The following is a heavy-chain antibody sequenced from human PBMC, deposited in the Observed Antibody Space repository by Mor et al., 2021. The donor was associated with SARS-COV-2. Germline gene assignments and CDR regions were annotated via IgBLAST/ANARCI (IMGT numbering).Heavy chain of an antibody. D-gene: IGHD2-21*01. V-gene: IGHV1-2*02. CDR2: INTNSGVT. J-gene: IGHJ4*02. Sequence: WMAWINTNSGVTKDAQKFQGRVTMTSDTSSNTVYLELNSLRPDDTAVYYCARGDEGVFDYWGQGTLVTVSS. CDR3: ARGDEGVFDY.